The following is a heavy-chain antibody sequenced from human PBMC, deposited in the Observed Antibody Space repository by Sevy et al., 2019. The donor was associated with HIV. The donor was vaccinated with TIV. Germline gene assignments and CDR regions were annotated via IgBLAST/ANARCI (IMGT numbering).Heavy chain of an antibody. D-gene: IGHD5-18*01. CDR2: IWYDGSNK. CDR3: ARDSDTAMVTGAFDI. CDR1: GFTFSSYG. Sequence: GGSLRLSCAASGFTFSSYGMHWVRQAPGKGLEWVEVIWYDGSNKYYADSVKGRFTISRDNSKNTLYLQMNSLRAEDTAVYYCARDSDTAMVTGAFDIWGQGTMVTVSS. J-gene: IGHJ3*02. V-gene: IGHV3-33*01.